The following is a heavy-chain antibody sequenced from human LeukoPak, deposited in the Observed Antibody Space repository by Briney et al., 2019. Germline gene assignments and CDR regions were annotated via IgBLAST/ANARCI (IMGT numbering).Heavy chain of an antibody. D-gene: IGHD6-13*01. J-gene: IGHJ4*02. CDR3: TSRGPIAAAPDY. Sequence: GGSLRLSCAASGFTFSGSAMHWVRQASGKGLVWVGRIRSKANSYATAYAASVKGRFTISRDDSKNTAYLQMNSLKTEDTAVYYCTSRGPIAAAPDYWGQGTLVTVSS. V-gene: IGHV3-73*01. CDR1: GFTFSGSA. CDR2: IRSKANSYAT.